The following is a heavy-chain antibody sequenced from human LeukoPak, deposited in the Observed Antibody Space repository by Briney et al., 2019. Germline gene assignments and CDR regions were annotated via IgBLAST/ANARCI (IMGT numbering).Heavy chain of an antibody. CDR2: IYYSGST. CDR3: ARAGQFISARPISFDY. CDR1: GGSISNYY. V-gene: IGHV4-59*01. J-gene: IGHJ4*02. Sequence: SETLSLTCTVSGGSISNYYWNWLRQPPGKGLEWIGYIYYSGSTNSNPSLKSRVTISVDTSKHQFSLKLSSVTAADTDVYYCARAGQFISARPISFDYWGQGTLVTVSS. D-gene: IGHD6-6*01.